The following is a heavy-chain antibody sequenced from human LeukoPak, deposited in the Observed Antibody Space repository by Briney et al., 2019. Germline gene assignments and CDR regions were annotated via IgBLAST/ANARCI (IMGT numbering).Heavy chain of an antibody. D-gene: IGHD6-13*01. V-gene: IGHV3-23*01. Sequence: GGSLRLSCAASGFTFSSYAMSWVRQAPGKGLEWVSAISGSGGSTYYADSVKGRFTISRENAKNSLYLQMNSLRAEDTAVYYCASRLRIAAAGSGNNYWGQGTLVTVSS. CDR1: GFTFSSYA. J-gene: IGHJ4*02. CDR3: ASRLRIAAAGSGNNY. CDR2: ISGSGGST.